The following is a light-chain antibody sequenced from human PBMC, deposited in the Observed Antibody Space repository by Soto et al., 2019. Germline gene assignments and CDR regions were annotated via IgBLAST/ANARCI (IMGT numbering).Light chain of an antibody. J-gene: IGKJ4*01. CDR2: DAS. V-gene: IGKV1-33*01. CDR1: QDINNY. CDR3: QHYDRLALT. Sequence: DIQMTQSPSSLSASVGERVTITCQASQDINNYLNWYQQKPGKAPKLLLRDASSLETGVPSRFSGSGSGTDFTFTISSLQPVDIGTYICQHYDRLALTFGGGTKVENK.